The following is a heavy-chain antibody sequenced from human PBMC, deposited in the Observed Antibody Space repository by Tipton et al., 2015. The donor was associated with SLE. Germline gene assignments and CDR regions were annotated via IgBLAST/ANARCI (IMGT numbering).Heavy chain of an antibody. CDR3: ARVGSGWYTSAFDI. Sequence: TLSLTCTVSGGPFNGYHWSWIRQSPEKGLEWIGYIYYDGTPNYNPSLQSRVTISIDTSRNQFSLKLSSVTAADTAVYYCARVGSGWYTSAFDIWGQGTMVTVSS. D-gene: IGHD6-19*01. V-gene: IGHV4-59*01. CDR2: IYYDGTP. J-gene: IGHJ3*02. CDR1: GGPFNGYH.